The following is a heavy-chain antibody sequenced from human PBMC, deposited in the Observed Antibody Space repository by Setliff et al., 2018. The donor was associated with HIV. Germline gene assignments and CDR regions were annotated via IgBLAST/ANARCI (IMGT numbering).Heavy chain of an antibody. D-gene: IGHD3-3*01. CDR3: AKGSGKITIYYYYMDV. J-gene: IGHJ6*03. Sequence: PGGSLRLSCAASGFTFSTYAMTWVRQAPGKGLEWVSSISSSGGTTYFADTVKGRFTISRDNSKNTLYLQMNSLRADDTAVYYCAKGSGKITIYYYYMDVWGKGTTVTVSS. CDR2: ISSSGGTT. CDR1: GFTFSTYA. V-gene: IGHV3-23*01.